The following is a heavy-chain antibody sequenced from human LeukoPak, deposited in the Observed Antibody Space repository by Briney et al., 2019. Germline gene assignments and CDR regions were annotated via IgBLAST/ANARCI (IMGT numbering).Heavy chain of an antibody. V-gene: IGHV4-39*01. D-gene: IGHD3-3*01. Sequence: SETLSLTCTVSGGSISSGSYYWGWIRQPPGKGLEWIGSIYYSGSSYYNPSLKSRVTISVDTSKNQFSLKLSSVTAADTAVYYCARRAHDSVYFDYWGQGTLVTVSS. CDR3: ARRAHDSVYFDY. CDR1: GGSISSGSYY. J-gene: IGHJ4*02. CDR2: IYYSGSS.